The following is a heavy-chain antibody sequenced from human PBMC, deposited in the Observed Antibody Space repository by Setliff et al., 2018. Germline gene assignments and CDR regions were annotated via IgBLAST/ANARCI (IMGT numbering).Heavy chain of an antibody. CDR2: IYWDDDK. D-gene: IGHD3-3*01. CDR1: GFSLSTSGVG. Sequence: LVNPTQTLTLTCTFSGFSLSTSGVGVGWIRQPPGKALEWLALIYWDDDKRYSPSPKSRLTITKDTSKNQVVLTMTNMDPVDTATYYCARCITIFGVVIPNGVDCWGQGTLVTVSS. J-gene: IGHJ4*02. V-gene: IGHV2-5*02. CDR3: ARCITIFGVVIPNGVDC.